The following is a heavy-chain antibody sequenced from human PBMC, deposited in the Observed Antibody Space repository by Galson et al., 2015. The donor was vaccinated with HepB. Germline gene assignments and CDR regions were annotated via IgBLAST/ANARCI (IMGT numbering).Heavy chain of an antibody. V-gene: IGHV3-74*01. CDR2: INSDGSST. D-gene: IGHD2-21*02. J-gene: IGHJ6*02. Sequence: SLRLSCAASGFTFSSYWMHWVRQAPGKGLVWVSRINSDGSSTSYADSVKGRFTISRDNAKNTLYLQMNRLRAEDTAVYYWARDCGGDCYSFGVSYYYYGMDVWGQGSTVTVSS. CDR3: ARDCGGDCYSFGVSYYYYGMDV. CDR1: GFTFSSYW.